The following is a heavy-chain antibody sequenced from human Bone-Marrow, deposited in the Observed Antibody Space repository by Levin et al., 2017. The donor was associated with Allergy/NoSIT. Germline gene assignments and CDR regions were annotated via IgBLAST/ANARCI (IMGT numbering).Heavy chain of an antibody. J-gene: IGHJ5*02. V-gene: IGHV3-74*01. CDR2: INSDGSST. Sequence: LSLTCAASGFTFRSYWMHWVRPAPGKGLVWVSRINSDGSSTSYADSVKGRFTISRDNAKNTLYLQMNSLRAEDTAVYYCAREIGLTGTQNNWFDPWGQGTLVTVSS. CDR3: AREIGLTGTQNNWFDP. CDR1: GFTFRSYW. D-gene: IGHD1-7*01.